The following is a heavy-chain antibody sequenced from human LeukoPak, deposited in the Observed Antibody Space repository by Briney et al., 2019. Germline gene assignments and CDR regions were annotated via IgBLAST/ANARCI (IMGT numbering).Heavy chain of an antibody. J-gene: IGHJ4*02. D-gene: IGHD3-22*01. CDR3: AKGLSYYDSSGYNY. V-gene: IGHV3-23*01. CDR1: GFTFSSYA. CDR2: ISGSGGST. Sequence: RSGGSLRLSRAASGFTFSSYAMSWVRQAPGKGLEWVSAISGSGGSTYYADSVKGRFTISRDNSKNTLYLQMNSLRAEDTAVYYCAKGLSYYDSSGYNYWGQGTLVTVSS.